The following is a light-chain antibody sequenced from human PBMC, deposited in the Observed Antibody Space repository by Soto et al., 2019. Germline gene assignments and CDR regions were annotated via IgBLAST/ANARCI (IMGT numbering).Light chain of an antibody. CDR3: CSYAGSSTFV. CDR2: EVT. V-gene: IGLV2-23*02. CDR1: SSDVGIYDL. Sequence: QSALTQPASVSVSPGQSITISCTGTSSDVGIYDLVSWYKHHPGRAPQLIIYEVTKRPSGVSNRFSGSQSGNTASLTISGLQAEDEADYYCCSYAGSSTFVFGTGTKVTVL. J-gene: IGLJ1*01.